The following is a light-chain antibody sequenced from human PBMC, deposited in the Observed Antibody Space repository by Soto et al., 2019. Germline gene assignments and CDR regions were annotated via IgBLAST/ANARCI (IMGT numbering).Light chain of an antibody. J-gene: IGKJ4*01. CDR3: QQRFNWPLT. Sequence: EIVLTQSPATLSFSPGERATLACRASQSVDRKLAWYLQRPGQAPRLLIYDASNRATGIPARFSGSGPGTDFTLTISSLDPEDFAVYYCQQRFNWPLTFGGGTKVEIK. CDR1: QSVDRK. V-gene: IGKV3-11*01. CDR2: DAS.